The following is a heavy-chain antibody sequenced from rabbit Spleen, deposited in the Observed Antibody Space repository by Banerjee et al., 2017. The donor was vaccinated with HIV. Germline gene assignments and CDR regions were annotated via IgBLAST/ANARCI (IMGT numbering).Heavy chain of an antibody. V-gene: IGHV1S40*01. Sequence: QSLEESGGDLVKPGASLTLTCTASGFSFSSYYYMCWVRQAPGKGLEWIGCIDTGSSGSTYYASWAKGRFTISKTSSTTVALQMTSLTAADTATYFCARRNSGFGSGMDLWGPGTLVTVS. CDR2: IDTGSSGST. CDR1: GFSFSSYYY. J-gene: IGHJ6*01. D-gene: IGHD1-1*01. CDR3: ARRNSGFGSGMDL.